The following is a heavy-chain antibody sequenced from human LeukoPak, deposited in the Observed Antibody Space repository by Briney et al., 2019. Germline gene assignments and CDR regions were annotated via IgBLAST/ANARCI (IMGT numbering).Heavy chain of an antibody. V-gene: IGHV3-23*01. CDR2: ISGSGAST. D-gene: IGHD5-24*01. CDR3: AKDRDGYNSGRYFDY. Sequence: PGGSLRLSCAASGFTFSSYAMTWVRKAPGKGLEWVSAISGSGASTYFADSVKGRFTISGDNSKNTLYLQMNSLRAEDTAVYYCAKDRDGYNSGRYFDYWGQGTLVTVSS. CDR1: GFTFSSYA. J-gene: IGHJ4*02.